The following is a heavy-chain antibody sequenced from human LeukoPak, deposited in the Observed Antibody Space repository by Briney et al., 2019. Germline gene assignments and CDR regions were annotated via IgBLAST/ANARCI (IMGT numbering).Heavy chain of an antibody. CDR2: ISGSGGST. V-gene: IGHV3-23*01. D-gene: IGHD1-26*01. Sequence: GGSLRLSCAASGFTFSSYVMSWVRQAPGKGLEWVSAISGSGGSTYYADSVKGRFTISRDNSKNTLYLQMTSLRAEDTAVYYCATGIVGARDYWGQGTLVTVSS. CDR1: GFTFSSYV. J-gene: IGHJ4*02. CDR3: ATGIVGARDY.